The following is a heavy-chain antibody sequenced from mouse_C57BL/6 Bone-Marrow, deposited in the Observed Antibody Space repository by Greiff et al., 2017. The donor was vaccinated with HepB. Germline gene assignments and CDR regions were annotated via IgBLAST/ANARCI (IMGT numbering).Heavy chain of an antibody. Sequence: VHLVESGAELARPGASVKLSCKASGYTFTSYGISWVKQRTGQGFEWIGAIYPRSGNTYYNEKFKGESTLTADKSSSTAYMELRSLTSEDSAVYFCVGVVKDYWGQGTSVTVSS. CDR1: GYTFTSYG. V-gene: IGHV1-81*01. D-gene: IGHD1-1*02. CDR3: VGVVKDY. J-gene: IGHJ4*01. CDR2: IYPRSGNT.